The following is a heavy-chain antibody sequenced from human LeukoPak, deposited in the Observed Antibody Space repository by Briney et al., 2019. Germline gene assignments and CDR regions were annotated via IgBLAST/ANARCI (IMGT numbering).Heavy chain of an antibody. V-gene: IGHV1-46*01. CDR1: GYTFTSYY. CDR2: INPSGGST. CDR3: ASDTGDYGGSFDY. J-gene: IGHJ4*02. D-gene: IGHD4-17*01. Sequence: ASVKVSCKASGYTFTSYYMHWVRQAPGQGLEWMGIINPSGGSTSYAQKFQGRVTMTRDTSTSTVYMELSSLRSGDTAVYYCASDTGDYGGSFDYWGQGTLVTVSS.